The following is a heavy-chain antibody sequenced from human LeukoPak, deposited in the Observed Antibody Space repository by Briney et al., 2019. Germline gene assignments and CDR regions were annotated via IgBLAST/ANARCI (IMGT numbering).Heavy chain of an antibody. J-gene: IGHJ4*02. Sequence: PGGSLRLSCAASGFTFSSYWMSWVRQAPGKGLEWVANIKQDGSEKYYVDSVKGRFTISRDNAKNSLYLQMNSLRAEDTAVYYCARAYYDILTGYYPDYWGQGTLVTVSS. V-gene: IGHV3-7*04. CDR3: ARAYYDILTGYYPDY. D-gene: IGHD3-9*01. CDR2: IKQDGSEK. CDR1: GFTFSSYW.